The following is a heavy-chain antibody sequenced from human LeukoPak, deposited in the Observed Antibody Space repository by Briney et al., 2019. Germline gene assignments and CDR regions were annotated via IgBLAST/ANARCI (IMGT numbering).Heavy chain of an antibody. V-gene: IGHV3-7*01. CDR2: IKQDGSET. J-gene: IGHJ6*03. CDR1: GFTFSSYW. CDR3: VRARYCSSSSCYMDV. Sequence: PGGSLRLSCAASGFTFSSYWMSWVRQAPGKGLEWVANIKQDGSETYYVDSVKGRFTISRDNAKNSLYLQVDSLRAEDTAVYYCVRARYCSSSSCYMDVWGKGTTTVSS. D-gene: IGHD6-6*01.